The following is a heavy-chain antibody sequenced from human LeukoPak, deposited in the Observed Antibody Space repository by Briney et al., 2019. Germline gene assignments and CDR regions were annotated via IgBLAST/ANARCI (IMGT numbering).Heavy chain of an antibody. V-gene: IGHV4-31*03. CDR2: IYYSGST. CDR3: ARDSSGWYSNYYGMDV. CDR1: GGSISSGGYY. D-gene: IGHD6-19*01. Sequence: SETLSLTCTVSGGSISSGGYYWSWIRQHPGKGLEWIGYIYYSGSTYHNPSLKSRVTISVDTSKNQFSLKLSSVTAADTAVYYCARDSSGWYSNYYGMDVWGQGTTVTVSS. J-gene: IGHJ6*02.